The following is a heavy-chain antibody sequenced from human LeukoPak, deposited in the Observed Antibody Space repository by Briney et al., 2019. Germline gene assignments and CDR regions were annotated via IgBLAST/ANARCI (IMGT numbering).Heavy chain of an antibody. CDR2: INPNSGDT. V-gene: IGHV1-2*02. CDR3: ATARGGYSWSFDY. Sequence: ASVKVSCKASGYTFTGYYIHWLRQAPGQGLEWMGWINPNSGDTNSAQKFQGRVTMTRDTSISTAYMELSGLTSDDTAVYYCATARGGYSWSFDYWGQGTLVTVSS. CDR1: GYTFTGYY. D-gene: IGHD6-13*01. J-gene: IGHJ4*02.